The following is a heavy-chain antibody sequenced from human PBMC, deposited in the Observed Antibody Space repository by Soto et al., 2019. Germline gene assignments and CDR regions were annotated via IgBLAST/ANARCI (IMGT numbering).Heavy chain of an antibody. D-gene: IGHD3-16*01. V-gene: IGHV3-23*01. Sequence: LRLSCAASGFKFSNYAMSWVRQAPGKGLEWVSLISATGGCTYYADSVKDRFTISRDNSNNTLYLQVHSLTAQDTAVYYCAKDRRAGGNSAFYFDFWGQGAQVTVSS. CDR2: ISATGGCT. CDR1: GFKFSNYA. CDR3: AKDRRAGGNSAFYFDF. J-gene: IGHJ4*02.